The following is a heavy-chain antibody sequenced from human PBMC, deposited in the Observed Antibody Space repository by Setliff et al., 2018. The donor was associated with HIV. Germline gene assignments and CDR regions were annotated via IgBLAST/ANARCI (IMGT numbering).Heavy chain of an antibody. CDR3: VRSGYSGHFDV. D-gene: IGHD5-12*01. V-gene: IGHV4-39*01. Sequence: SETLSLTCTVSGGSIIINDYYWGWIRQSPGKGLEWIGSIVYSGTTYYNVSLESRVTISVDTSKNQFSLKLSSVTAADTAVYYCVRSGYSGHFDVWDQGTMVTV. CDR1: GGSIIINDYY. J-gene: IGHJ3*01. CDR2: IVYSGTT.